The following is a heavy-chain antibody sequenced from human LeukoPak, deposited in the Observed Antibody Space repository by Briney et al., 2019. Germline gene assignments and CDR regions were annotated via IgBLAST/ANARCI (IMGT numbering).Heavy chain of an antibody. V-gene: IGHV5-51*01. CDR2: IYPGDSDT. D-gene: IGHD6-13*01. J-gene: IGHJ5*02. Sequence: GESLKISCKGSGYSLTSYWIGWARQMPGKGLEWMGIIYPGDSDTRYSPSFQGQVTISADKSISTAYLQWSSLKASDTAMYYCARLLRVAAAGTFSGWFDPWGQGTLVTVSS. CDR3: ARLLRVAAAGTFSGWFDP. CDR1: GYSLTSYW.